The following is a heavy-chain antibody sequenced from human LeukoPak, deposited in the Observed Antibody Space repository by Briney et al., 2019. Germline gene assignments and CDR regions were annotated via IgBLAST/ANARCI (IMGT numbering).Heavy chain of an antibody. J-gene: IGHJ4*02. CDR2: ISYDGSNK. CDR3: AKGRQWLARAAYFDY. Sequence: GRSLRLSCAASGFTFSSYGMHWVRQAPGKGLEWVAVISYDGSNKYYADSVKGRFTISRDNSKNTLYLQMNSLRAEDTAVYYCAKGRQWLARAAYFDYWGQGTLVTVSS. CDR1: GFTFSSYG. D-gene: IGHD6-19*01. V-gene: IGHV3-30*18.